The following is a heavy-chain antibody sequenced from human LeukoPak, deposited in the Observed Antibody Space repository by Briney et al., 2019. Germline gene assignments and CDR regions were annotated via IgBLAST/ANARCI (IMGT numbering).Heavy chain of an antibody. CDR1: GFTFSSYA. CDR3: AKASGLIAVAAY. CDR2: ISGSGGST. V-gene: IGHV3-23*01. Sequence: GGSLRLSCAASGFTFSSYAMSWVRQTPGKGLEWVSAISGSGGSTYYADSVKGRFTISRDNSKNTLYLQMNSLRVEDTAVYYCAKASGLIAVAAYWGQGTLVTVSS. J-gene: IGHJ4*02. D-gene: IGHD6-19*01.